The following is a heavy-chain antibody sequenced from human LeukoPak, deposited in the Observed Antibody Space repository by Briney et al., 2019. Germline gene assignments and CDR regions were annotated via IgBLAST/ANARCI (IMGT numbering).Heavy chain of an antibody. CDR2: ISSSGSPI. CDR3: ARKGGNPFDY. D-gene: IGHD1-26*01. CDR1: GFTFSDYY. Sequence: GGSLRLSCVASGFTFSDYYMSWIRQAPGKGLEWLSYISSSGSPISYADSVKGRFTVSRDNAKNSLYLQMNSLRAEDTAVYYCARKGGNPFDYWGQGTLVTVSS. V-gene: IGHV3-11*01. J-gene: IGHJ4*02.